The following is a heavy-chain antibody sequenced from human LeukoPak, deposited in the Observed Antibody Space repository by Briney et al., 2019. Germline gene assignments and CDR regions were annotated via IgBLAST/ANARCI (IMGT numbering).Heavy chain of an antibody. D-gene: IGHD6-13*01. CDR3: ARAAAGRAYYHYGMDV. J-gene: IGHJ6*02. V-gene: IGHV3-53*01. CDR1: GFTFSSYW. CDR2: LDSDGSP. Sequence: GGSLRLSCAASGFTFSSYWMNWARQAPGKGLEWVSILDSDGSPSYADSVKGRFTISRDNSKNTLDLQMNSLRAEDTAVYYCARAAAGRAYYHYGMDVWGQGTTVTVSS.